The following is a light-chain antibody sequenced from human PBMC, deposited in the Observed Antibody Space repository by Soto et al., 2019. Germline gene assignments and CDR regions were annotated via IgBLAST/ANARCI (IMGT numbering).Light chain of an antibody. Sequence: DIQMTQSPSSLSASVGDRVTITCRASQSISSYLNWYQQKPGKAPKLLIYAASSLQSGVPSRFIGKGSGTDFALTITSLQPKDFATYPCPQRCSTPWTFGQGTTGEIK. CDR1: QSISSY. J-gene: IGKJ1*01. CDR2: AAS. V-gene: IGKV1-39*01. CDR3: PQRCSTPWT.